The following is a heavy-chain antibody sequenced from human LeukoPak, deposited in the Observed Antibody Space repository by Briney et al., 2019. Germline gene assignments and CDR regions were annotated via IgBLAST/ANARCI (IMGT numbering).Heavy chain of an antibody. CDR2: IHPGDSDT. CDR3: ARLVTMVRGVTRWVFDP. D-gene: IGHD3-10*01. CDR1: GYSFTSYW. Sequence: AGESLKISCKGSGYSFTSYWIGWVRQMPGKGLEWMGIIHPGDSDTRYSPSFQGQVTISADKSISTAYLQWSSLKASDTAMYYCARLVTMVRGVTRWVFDPWGQGTLVTVSS. J-gene: IGHJ5*02. V-gene: IGHV5-51*01.